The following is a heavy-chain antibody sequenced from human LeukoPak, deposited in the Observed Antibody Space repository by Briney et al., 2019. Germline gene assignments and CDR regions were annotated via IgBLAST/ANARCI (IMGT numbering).Heavy chain of an antibody. J-gene: IGHJ6*02. Sequence: GGSLRLSCAASGFTFSSYSMNWVRQAPGKGLEWVSSISSSSSYIYYADSVKGRFTISRDNAKSSLYLQMNSLRAEDTAVYYCARDNIVVVPAAIRTDYYYYYGMDVWGQGTTVTVSS. CDR1: GFTFSSYS. D-gene: IGHD2-2*02. CDR2: ISSSSSYI. CDR3: ARDNIVVVPAAIRTDYYYYYGMDV. V-gene: IGHV3-21*01.